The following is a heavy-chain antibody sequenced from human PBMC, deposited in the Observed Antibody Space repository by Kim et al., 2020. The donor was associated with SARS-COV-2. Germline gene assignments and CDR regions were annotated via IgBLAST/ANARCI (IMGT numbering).Heavy chain of an antibody. CDR1: GGSISSGGYY. J-gene: IGHJ3*02. D-gene: IGHD1-26*01. CDR3: ASVLIVVGAFDI. Sequence: SETLSLTCTVSGGSISSGGYYWSWIRQHPGKGLEWIGYIYYSGSTYYNPSLKSRVTISVDTSKNQFSLKLSSVTAADTAVYYCASVLIVVGAFDIWGQGTMVTVSS. CDR2: IYYSGST. V-gene: IGHV4-31*03.